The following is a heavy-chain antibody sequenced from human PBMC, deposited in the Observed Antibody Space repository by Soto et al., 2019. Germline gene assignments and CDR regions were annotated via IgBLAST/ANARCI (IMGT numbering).Heavy chain of an antibody. CDR2: INAGNGNT. Sequence: GASVKVSCKASGYTFTGYAMRWVRHAPGQRLEWMGWINAGNGNTKYSQKFQGRVTITRHTAASTAYMELSSLRSDDTAVYYCARAVAVAADFDYWGQGTLVTVSS. CDR1: GYTFTGYA. CDR3: ARAVAVAADFDY. V-gene: IGHV1-3*01. J-gene: IGHJ4*02. D-gene: IGHD6-19*01.